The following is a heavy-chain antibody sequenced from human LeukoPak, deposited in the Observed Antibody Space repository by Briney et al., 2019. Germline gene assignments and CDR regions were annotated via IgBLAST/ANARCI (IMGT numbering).Heavy chain of an antibody. Sequence: SVKVSCKASGDTFSSYAIIWVRQAPGQGLEWMGGIIPIFGTANYAQKFQGRVTITADKSTSTAYMELSSLRSEDTAVYYCASCREDGSGSLFLDWFDPWGQGTLITVSS. V-gene: IGHV1-69*06. D-gene: IGHD3-10*01. CDR3: ASCREDGSGSLFLDWFDP. CDR2: IIPIFGTA. J-gene: IGHJ5*02. CDR1: GDTFSSYA.